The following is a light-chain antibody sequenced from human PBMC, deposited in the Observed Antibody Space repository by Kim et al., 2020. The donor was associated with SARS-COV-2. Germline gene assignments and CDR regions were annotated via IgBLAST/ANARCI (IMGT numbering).Light chain of an antibody. CDR3: QQHGTT. J-gene: IGKJ1*01. CDR2: GTS. Sequence: LYVSTGERPSLSCRASQSISSSQLAWYQQRPGQAPRILIYGTSSRATGIPDRFSGSGSGTDFSLTITRLEPEDFAVYYCQQHGTTFGPGTKVDIK. V-gene: IGKV3-20*01. CDR1: QSISSSQ.